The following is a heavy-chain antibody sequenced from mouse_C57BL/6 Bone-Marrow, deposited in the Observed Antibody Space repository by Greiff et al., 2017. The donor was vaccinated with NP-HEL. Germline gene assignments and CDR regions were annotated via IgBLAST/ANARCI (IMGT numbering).Heavy chain of an antibody. CDR3: TTIFSYYYGSSYDDY. V-gene: IGHV14-1*01. CDR1: GFNIKDYY. CDR2: IDPEDGDT. Sequence: VQLQQSGAELVRPGASVKLSCTASGFNIKDYYMHWVKQRPEQGLEWIGRIDPEDGDTEYAPKFQGKATMTADPSSNTAYLQLSSLTSEDTAVYYCTTIFSYYYGSSYDDYWGQGTTLTVSS. D-gene: IGHD1-1*01. J-gene: IGHJ2*01.